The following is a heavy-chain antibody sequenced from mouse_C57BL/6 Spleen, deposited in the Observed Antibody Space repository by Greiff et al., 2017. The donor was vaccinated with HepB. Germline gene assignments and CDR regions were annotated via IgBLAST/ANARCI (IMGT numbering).Heavy chain of an antibody. CDR1: GYTFTSYW. CDR3: ARITTVVAPDY. V-gene: IGHV1-55*01. Sequence: VHLVESGAELVKPGASVKMSCKASGYTFTSYWITWVKQRPGQGLEWIGDIYPGSGSTNYNEKFKSKATLTVDTSSSTAYMQLSSLTSEDSAVYYCARITTVVAPDYWGQGTTLTVSS. J-gene: IGHJ2*01. CDR2: IYPGSGST. D-gene: IGHD1-1*01.